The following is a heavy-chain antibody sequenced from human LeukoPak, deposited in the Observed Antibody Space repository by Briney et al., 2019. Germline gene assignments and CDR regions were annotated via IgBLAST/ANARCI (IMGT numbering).Heavy chain of an antibody. J-gene: IGHJ4*02. CDR1: GFTFSSYE. V-gene: IGHV3-48*03. CDR2: ISSSGNII. D-gene: IGHD3-10*01. Sequence: GGSLRLSCAASGFTFSSYEMNWVRQAPGRGLEWVSYISSSGNIIYYADSVKGRFTISRDNAENSLYLQMNSLRAEDTAFYYCAREGASGNYVDYWGQGTLVTVSS. CDR3: AREGASGNYVDY.